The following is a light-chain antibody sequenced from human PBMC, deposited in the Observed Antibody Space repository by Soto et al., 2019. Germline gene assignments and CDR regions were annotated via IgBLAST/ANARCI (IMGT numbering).Light chain of an antibody. CDR1: QSTSRS. V-gene: IGKV1-5*01. CDR2: DAS. Sequence: DIQMTQSPSTLSASVGDRVTITCRASQSTSRSLAWYQQKPGKAPSLLIYDASSLEGGVPSRFSGSGFGTEFTLTITNLQPADFATYYCQHYSDVLISFGPGTTVDFK. J-gene: IGKJ3*01. CDR3: QHYSDVLIS.